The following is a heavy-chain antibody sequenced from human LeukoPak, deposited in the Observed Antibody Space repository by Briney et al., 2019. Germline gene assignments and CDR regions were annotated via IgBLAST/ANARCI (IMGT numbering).Heavy chain of an antibody. CDR1: GLSISNDL. Sequence: GGSLRLSCAASGLSISNDLMSWVRQAPGKGLEWVARVKSKSAGETTDYAAPVKGRFTISRDDSKNTLYLQMNSLKTEDTAVYYCTLIQGWGSGSYYRDFWGQGTLATVSS. J-gene: IGHJ4*02. CDR2: VKSKSAGETT. D-gene: IGHD3-10*01. V-gene: IGHV3-15*01. CDR3: TLIQGWGSGSYYRDF.